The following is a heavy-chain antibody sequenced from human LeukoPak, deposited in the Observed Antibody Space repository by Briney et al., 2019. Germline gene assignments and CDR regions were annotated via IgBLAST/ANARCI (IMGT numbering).Heavy chain of an antibody. CDR2: IYHSGST. D-gene: IGHD3-22*01. CDR1: GGSISSGGYS. J-gene: IGHJ4*02. V-gene: IGHV4-30-2*01. CDR3: ARAGDSSGFDY. Sequence: SVTLSLTCAVSGGSISSGGYSWSWIRQPPGKGLEWIGYIYHSGSTYYNPSLKSRVTISVDRSKNQFSLKLSSVTAADTAVYYCARAGDSSGFDYWGQGTLVTVSS.